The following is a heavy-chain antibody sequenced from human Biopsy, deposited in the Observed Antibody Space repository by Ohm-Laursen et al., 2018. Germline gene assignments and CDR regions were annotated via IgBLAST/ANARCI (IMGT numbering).Heavy chain of an antibody. CDR2: IWYDGSDQ. CDR1: GFIFKSYG. CDR3: VRETPWAQIPASLSGLAWFDP. V-gene: IGHV3-33*01. J-gene: IGHJ5*02. D-gene: IGHD2-2*01. Sequence: SLRLSCTASGFIFKSYGMHWVRQAPGKGLEWVALIWYDGSDQYYADSVKGRFTISRDNSKNTVYLQMSSLRAEDTAVYYCVRETPWAQIPASLSGLAWFDPWGQGTLVTVSS.